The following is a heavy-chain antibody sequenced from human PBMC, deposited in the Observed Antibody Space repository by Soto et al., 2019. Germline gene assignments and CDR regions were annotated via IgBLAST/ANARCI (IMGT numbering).Heavy chain of an antibody. Sequence: QVQLQESGPGLVRPSETLSLTCTISGGSLNSSYWSWIRQPPGKGLELIGRMYARGVTNYNPSLKSSVTMSGDPSRNQFSLRLTSVTVADTAVYYCAKSSGDDLFYSGMDIWGRGTTVNVSS. CDR3: AKSSGDDLFYSGMDI. CDR1: GGSLNSSY. CDR2: MYARGVT. J-gene: IGHJ6*02. V-gene: IGHV4-4*07. D-gene: IGHD4-17*01.